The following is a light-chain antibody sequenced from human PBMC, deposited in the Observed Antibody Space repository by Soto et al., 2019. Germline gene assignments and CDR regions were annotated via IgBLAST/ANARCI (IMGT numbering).Light chain of an antibody. CDR1: SSDVGTYNL. V-gene: IGLV2-23*01. CDR3: SSYAGSRTLV. Sequence: QSVLTQPASVSGSPGQSITISCTGTSSDVGTYNLVSWYQQYPGKAPKLMIYEGTKRPSGVSNRLSGSKSGNTASLTISGLQAEDEADYYCSSYAGSRTLVFGGGTKVTVL. J-gene: IGLJ2*01. CDR2: EGT.